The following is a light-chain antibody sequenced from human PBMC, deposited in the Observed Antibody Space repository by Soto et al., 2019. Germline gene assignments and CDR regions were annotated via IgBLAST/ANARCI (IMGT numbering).Light chain of an antibody. J-gene: IGLJ2*01. CDR3: QSADSSGTYVV. V-gene: IGLV3-25*03. Sequence: SYGLTQPPSVSVSPGQTARITCSGDALPKQYAYWYQQKPGQAPVLVIYKDSERPSGIPERFSGSSSGTTVTLTISGVQADDEADYYCQSADSSGTYVVFGGGTKLTVL. CDR1: ALPKQY. CDR2: KDS.